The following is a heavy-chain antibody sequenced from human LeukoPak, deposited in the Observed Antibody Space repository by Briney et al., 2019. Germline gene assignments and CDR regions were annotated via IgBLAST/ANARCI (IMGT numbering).Heavy chain of an antibody. J-gene: IGHJ4*02. CDR1: GFTFSSYS. V-gene: IGHV3-21*01. CDR3: ARAPLGMIVVPPLDY. D-gene: IGHD3-22*01. CDR2: ISSSSSYI. Sequence: PGGSLRLSCAASGFTFSSYSMNWVRQAPGKGLEWVSSISSSSSYIYYADSVKGRFTISRDNAKNSLYLQMNSLRAEDTAVYYCARAPLGMIVVPPLDYWGQGTLVTVSS.